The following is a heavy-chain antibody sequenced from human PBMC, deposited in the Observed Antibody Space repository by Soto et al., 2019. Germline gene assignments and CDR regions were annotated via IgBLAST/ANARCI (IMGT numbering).Heavy chain of an antibody. CDR3: AKADCGYTCTNDY. V-gene: IGHV3-30*18. J-gene: IGHJ4*02. D-gene: IGHD1-20*01. CDR2: ISYDGSNK. Sequence: QVQLVESGGGVVQPGRSLRLSCAASGFTFSSYGMHWVRQAPGKGLEWVAVISYDGSNKYYADSVKVRFTISRDNSKNTLYLQMNSLRAEDTAVYYCAKADCGYTCTNDYWGQGTLVTVAS. CDR1: GFTFSSYG.